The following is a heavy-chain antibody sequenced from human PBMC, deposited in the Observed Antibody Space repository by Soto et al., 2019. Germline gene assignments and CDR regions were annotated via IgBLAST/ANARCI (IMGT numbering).Heavy chain of an antibody. CDR2: ISAYNGNT. CDR3: ARDLSSGSWDWYFDL. V-gene: IGHV1-18*01. Sequence: QVQLVQSGAEVKKPGASVKVSCKASGYTFTSYGISWVRQAPGQGLEWMGWISAYNGNTNYAQKLQGRVTMTTDTSTSTAYMELRSLRSEDTAVYYCARDLSSGSWDWYFDLWGRGTLVTVSS. D-gene: IGHD6-13*01. J-gene: IGHJ2*01. CDR1: GYTFTSYG.